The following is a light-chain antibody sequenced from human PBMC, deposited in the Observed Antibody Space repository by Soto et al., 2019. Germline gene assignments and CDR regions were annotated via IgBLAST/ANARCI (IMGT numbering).Light chain of an antibody. V-gene: IGKV3-11*01. CDR3: QQRSNWPPGLT. CDR2: GAS. J-gene: IGKJ4*01. CDR1: QSVSSH. Sequence: EIVLTQSPATLSLSPGEKATLSCRASQSVSSHLAWYQQKPGQAPRLLIYGASNRATGISVRFSGSGSGTDFPLTISSLEPEDFAVYYCQQRSNWPPGLTFGGGTKVEIK.